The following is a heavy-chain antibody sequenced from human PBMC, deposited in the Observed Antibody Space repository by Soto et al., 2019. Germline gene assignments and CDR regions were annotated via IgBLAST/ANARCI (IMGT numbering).Heavy chain of an antibody. D-gene: IGHD1-7*01. V-gene: IGHV4-39*01. CDR1: PSSISSGSYY. Sequence: PSETLSLTCTVCPSSISSGSYYWGCFRQPPGKGCHWIGSIYYRGRPSYNTSLKSRVTISGDTSKNQLSLELSSGTGPDPAVYYCAPLTPPPKSISGTIDYYQYGMDGRGQGTTVTVSS. J-gene: IGHJ6*02. CDR3: APLTPPPKSISGTIDYYQYGMDG. CDR2: IYYRGRP.